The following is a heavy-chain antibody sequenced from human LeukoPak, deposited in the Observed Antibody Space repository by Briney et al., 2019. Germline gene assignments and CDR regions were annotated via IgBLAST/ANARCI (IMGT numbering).Heavy chain of an antibody. J-gene: IGHJ3*02. D-gene: IGHD3-22*01. V-gene: IGHV3-66*01. Sequence: GGSLRLSCAASGFTVSSNYMSWVRQAPGKGPEWVSVIYSGGSTYYADSVKGRFTISRDNSKNTLYLQMNSLRAEDTAAYYCARDDSSGFGDAFDIWGQGTMVTVSS. CDR3: ARDDSSGFGDAFDI. CDR2: IYSGGST. CDR1: GFTVSSNY.